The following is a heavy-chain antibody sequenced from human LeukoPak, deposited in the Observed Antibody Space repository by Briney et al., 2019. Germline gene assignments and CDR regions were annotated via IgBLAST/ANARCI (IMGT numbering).Heavy chain of an antibody. CDR2: ISGSGGST. J-gene: IGHJ4*02. V-gene: IGHV3-23*01. Sequence: GGSLRLSCAASGFTFSSYAMSWVRQAPGKGLEWVSAISGSGGSTHYADSVKGRFTISRDNSKNTLYLQMNSLRAEDTAVYYCARALLWFGELGYWGQGTLVTVSS. CDR1: GFTFSSYA. D-gene: IGHD3-10*01. CDR3: ARALLWFGELGY.